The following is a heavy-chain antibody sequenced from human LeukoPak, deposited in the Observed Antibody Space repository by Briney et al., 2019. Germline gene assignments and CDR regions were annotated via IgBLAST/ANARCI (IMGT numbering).Heavy chain of an antibody. V-gene: IGHV3-9*01. Sequence: GRSLRLSCAASGFTFDDYAMHWVRQAPGKGLEWVSGISWNSGSIGYADSVKGRFTISRDNAKNSLYLQMNSLRAEDTALYYCAREWGSSTRTYYYYYMDVWGKGTTVTVSS. CDR1: GFTFDDYA. J-gene: IGHJ6*03. D-gene: IGHD2-2*01. CDR3: AREWGSSTRTYYYYYMDV. CDR2: ISWNSGSI.